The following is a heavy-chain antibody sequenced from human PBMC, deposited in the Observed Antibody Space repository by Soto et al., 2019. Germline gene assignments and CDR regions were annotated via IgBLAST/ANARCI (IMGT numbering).Heavy chain of an antibody. CDR1: GVIFNGDA. CDR3: AREAHRRGYSYGCGGCGY. J-gene: IGHJ4*02. CDR2: VLGVFGTA. V-gene: IGHV1-69*06. Sequence: ASVKVSCKASGVIFNGDAISWVRQAPGQGLEWMGGVLGVFGTANYAQKFQGRVTITADKSTTTAYMELRSLRSEDTAVYYCAREAHRRGYSYGCGGCGYWGQGTLVTVSS. D-gene: IGHD5-18*01.